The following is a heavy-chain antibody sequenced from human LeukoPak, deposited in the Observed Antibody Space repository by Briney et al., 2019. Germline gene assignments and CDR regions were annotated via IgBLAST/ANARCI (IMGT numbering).Heavy chain of an antibody. CDR1: GDSISSSSYY. CDR2: FYYGGST. D-gene: IGHD3-10*01. V-gene: IGHV4-39*01. Sequence: PSETLSLTCTVSGDSISSSSYYWGWIRQPPGKGLEWIGSFYYGGSTYYNPSLKSRVTISVDTSKNQFSLKLSSVTAADTAVYYCARHRGYYGSGSYYIYWLTLNWFDPWGQGTLVTVSS. J-gene: IGHJ5*02. CDR3: ARHRGYYGSGSYYIYWLTLNWFDP.